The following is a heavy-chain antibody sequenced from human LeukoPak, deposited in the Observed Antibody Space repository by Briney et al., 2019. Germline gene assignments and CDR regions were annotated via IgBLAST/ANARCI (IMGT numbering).Heavy chain of an antibody. J-gene: IGHJ6*03. Sequence: PGGSLRPSCAASGFTFSSYGMHWVRQAPGKGLEWVAFIRYDGSNKYYADSVKGRFTISRDNSKNTLYLQMNSLRAEDTAVYYCAKDRNIVVVPAAMKYYYYYMDVWGKGTTVTVSS. D-gene: IGHD2-2*01. CDR2: IRYDGSNK. V-gene: IGHV3-30*02. CDR3: AKDRNIVVVPAAMKYYYYYMDV. CDR1: GFTFSSYG.